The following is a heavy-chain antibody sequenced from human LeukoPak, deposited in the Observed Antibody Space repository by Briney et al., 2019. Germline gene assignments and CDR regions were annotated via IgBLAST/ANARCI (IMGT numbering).Heavy chain of an antibody. Sequence: PGGSLRLSCAASGFTFSSYSMNWVRQAPGKGLEWVSSISSSSSYIYYADSVKGLFTISRDNAKISLYLQMNSLRAEDTAVYYCARVPSGYDSPYYFDYWGQGTLVTVSS. V-gene: IGHV3-21*01. D-gene: IGHD5-12*01. J-gene: IGHJ4*02. CDR3: ARVPSGYDSPYYFDY. CDR1: GFTFSSYS. CDR2: ISSSSSYI.